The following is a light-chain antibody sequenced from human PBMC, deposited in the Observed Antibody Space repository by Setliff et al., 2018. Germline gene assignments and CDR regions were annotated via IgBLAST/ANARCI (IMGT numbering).Light chain of an antibody. CDR2: DVS. CDR3: TFYSGSNNFF. CDR1: SNDVSGYNY. V-gene: IGLV2-8*01. J-gene: IGLJ1*01. Sequence: QSVLTQPPSASGSPGQSVTISCTGTSNDVSGYNYVSWYQQHPGKAPQLMIYDVSKRPSGVPDRFSGSKSGNTASLTVSGLQAEDEADYYCTFYSGSNNFFFGSGTKVTVL.